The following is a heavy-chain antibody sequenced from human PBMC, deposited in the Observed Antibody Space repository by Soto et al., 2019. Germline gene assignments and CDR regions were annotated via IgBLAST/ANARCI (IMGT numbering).Heavy chain of an antibody. V-gene: IGHV1-2*02. CDR1: GYPFTDLY. CDR2: IDPRSGAS. J-gene: IGHJ4*02. Sequence: ASVKVSCKPSGYPFTDLYIHWVRQAPGLGLEWMGWIDPRSGASRKTQRFQGRFTMTRDTSTNTVYMELSSLRSDDTAVYFCAKDAPGSGWLSDYWGRGTLVTVSS. D-gene: IGHD3-22*01. CDR3: AKDAPGSGWLSDY.